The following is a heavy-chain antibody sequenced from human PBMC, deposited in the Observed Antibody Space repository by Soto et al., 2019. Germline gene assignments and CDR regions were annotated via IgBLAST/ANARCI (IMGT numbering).Heavy chain of an antibody. J-gene: IGHJ4*02. D-gene: IGHD2-2*01. CDR1: GFTFSNYG. Sequence: PGGSLRLSCVGSGFTFSNYGMHWVRQAPGKGLEWVAVIASDGRDKHYADSVKGRFTISRDNSKNTLYLQMNSLRPEDTAVYYCSKDRARGPAVYDFDYWGQGTPVTVSS. CDR3: SKDRARGPAVYDFDY. CDR2: IASDGRDK. V-gene: IGHV3-30*18.